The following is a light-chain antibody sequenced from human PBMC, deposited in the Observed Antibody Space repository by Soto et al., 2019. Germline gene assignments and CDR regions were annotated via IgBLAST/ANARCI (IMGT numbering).Light chain of an antibody. J-gene: IGLJ1*01. Sequence: QSVPTRPPSGSGAPGQRVTISCTGGISNIGAGYDVRWYQQLPGTAPKRLTYGNSNRLSGVPDRFSGSKSGTSASLAITGLQAEDEADYYCQSYDRSLTGFFGTGTKVTVL. CDR2: GNS. CDR3: QSYDRSLTGF. CDR1: ISNIGAGYD. V-gene: IGLV1-40*01.